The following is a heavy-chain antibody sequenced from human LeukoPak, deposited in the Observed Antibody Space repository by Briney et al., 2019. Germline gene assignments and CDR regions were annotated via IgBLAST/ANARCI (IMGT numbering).Heavy chain of an antibody. J-gene: IGHJ4*02. V-gene: IGHV3-30-3*01. CDR2: ISYDGSNK. CDR1: GFTFSSYA. CDR3: AKDKRIAAAGTGLCGDY. Sequence: GGSLRLSCAASGFTFSSYAMHWVRQAPGKGLEWVAVISYDGSNKYYADSVKGRFTISRDNSKNTLYLQMNSLRAEDTAVYYCAKDKRIAAAGTGLCGDYWGQGTLVTVSS. D-gene: IGHD6-13*01.